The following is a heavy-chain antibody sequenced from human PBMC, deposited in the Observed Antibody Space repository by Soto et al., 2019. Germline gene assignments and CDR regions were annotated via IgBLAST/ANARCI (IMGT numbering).Heavy chain of an antibody. CDR3: ARDGGRHSGGIDY. J-gene: IGHJ4*02. CDR1: GGTFIRYS. CDR2: IIHIFGTA. V-gene: IGHV1-69*13. D-gene: IGHD1-26*01. Sequence: SVKVSFNASGGTFIRYSISWVRQATGQGLEWMGEIIHIFGTANYAQKFQGRVTITADESTSTAYMELSSLRSEDTAVYYCARDGGRHSGGIDYWGQGTLVTFSS.